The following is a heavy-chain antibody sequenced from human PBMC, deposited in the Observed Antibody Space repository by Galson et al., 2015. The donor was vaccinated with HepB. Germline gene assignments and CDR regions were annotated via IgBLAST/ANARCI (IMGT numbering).Heavy chain of an antibody. Sequence: SLRLSCAASGFTFSSYSMNWVRQAPGKGLEWVSYISSSSSTIYYADSVKGRFTISRDNAKNSLYLQMNSLRAEDTAVYYCARGGYCSGGSCSYYYYYGMDVWGQGTTVTVSS. CDR3: ARGGYCSGGSCSYYYYYGMDV. V-gene: IGHV3-48*01. D-gene: IGHD2-15*01. CDR2: ISSSSSTI. J-gene: IGHJ6*02. CDR1: GFTFSSYS.